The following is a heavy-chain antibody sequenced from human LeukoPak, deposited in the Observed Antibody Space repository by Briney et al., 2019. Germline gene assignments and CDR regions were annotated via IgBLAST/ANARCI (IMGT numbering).Heavy chain of an antibody. Sequence: SETLSLTCTVSGGSISSGSYYWSWIRQPAGKGLEWIGRIYTSGSTNYNPSLKSRVTISVDTSKNQFSLKLSSVTAADTAVYYCARDEGVGQQPDYWGQGTLVTVSS. CDR1: GGSISSGSYY. J-gene: IGHJ4*02. CDR3: ARDEGVGQQPDY. CDR2: IYTSGST. D-gene: IGHD6-13*01. V-gene: IGHV4-61*02.